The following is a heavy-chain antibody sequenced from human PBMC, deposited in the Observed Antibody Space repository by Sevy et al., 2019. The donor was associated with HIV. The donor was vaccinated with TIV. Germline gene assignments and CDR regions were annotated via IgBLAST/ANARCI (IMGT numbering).Heavy chain of an antibody. CDR2: ISASGGST. CDR1: GFTFRGYV. V-gene: IGHV3-23*01. J-gene: IGHJ4*02. D-gene: IGHD2-15*01. Sequence: GGSLRLSCAASGFTFRGYVMSWVRQAPGKGLEWVSGISASGGSTYYADSVKGRFTISRDNSRNTPDLQMDSLRADDTAVYYCAKAKTVAAGFDYWGQGTLVTVSS. CDR3: AKAKTVAAGFDY.